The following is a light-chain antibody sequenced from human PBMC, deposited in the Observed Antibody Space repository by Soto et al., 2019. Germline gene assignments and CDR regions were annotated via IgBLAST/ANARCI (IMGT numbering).Light chain of an antibody. CDR3: GTWDSSLSVVV. Sequence: QSVLTQPPSVSAAPGQKVTISCSGSSSNIENNYVSWYQHLPGTAPKLLIYDNDKRPSGIPDRFSGSKSGTSATLGITGLQTGDDADYYCGTWDSSLSVVVFGGGTKVTVL. V-gene: IGLV1-51*01. CDR1: SSNIENNY. CDR2: DND. J-gene: IGLJ2*01.